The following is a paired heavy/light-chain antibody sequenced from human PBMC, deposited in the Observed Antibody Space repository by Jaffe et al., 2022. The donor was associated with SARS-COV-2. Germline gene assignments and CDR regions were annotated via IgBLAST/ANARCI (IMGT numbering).Light chain of an antibody. CDR3: CSYAGSYVI. V-gene: IGLV2-11*01. CDR1: SSDVGGYNY. CDR2: DVS. Sequence: QSALTQPRSVSGSPGQSVTISCTGTSSDVGGYNYVSWYQQHPGKVPKLMIYDVSKRPSGVPERFSGSKSGNTASLTISGLQAEDEADYYCCSYAGSYVIFGGGTKLTVL. J-gene: IGLJ2*01.
Heavy chain of an antibody. CDR2: ISAYNGNT. CDR3: ATASIYGVYGFDV. CDR1: GYTSTSYS. V-gene: IGHV1-18*01. D-gene: IGHD3-10*01. Sequence: QIQLVQSGGEVKKPGASVKVSCKASGYTSTSYSFTWVRQAPGQGLEWVGWISAYNGNTKYAQNLQGRVTVTTDTSTGTAYMELWSLRSDDTAAYYCATASIYGVYGFDVWGQGTMVTVSS. J-gene: IGHJ3*01.